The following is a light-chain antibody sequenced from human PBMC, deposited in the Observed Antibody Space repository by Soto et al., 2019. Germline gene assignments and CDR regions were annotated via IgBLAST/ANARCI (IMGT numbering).Light chain of an antibody. V-gene: IGLV2-14*01. CDR1: NSDVGGYNY. Sequence: HSALTQPASVSGSPGQSITISCTGTNSDVGGYNYVSWYQQHPGKAPELMIYEVSHRPSGVSNRFSGSKSDNTASLTISGLQAEDEADYYCSSYTSISTLYVFGTGTKVTVL. J-gene: IGLJ1*01. CDR2: EVS. CDR3: SSYTSISTLYV.